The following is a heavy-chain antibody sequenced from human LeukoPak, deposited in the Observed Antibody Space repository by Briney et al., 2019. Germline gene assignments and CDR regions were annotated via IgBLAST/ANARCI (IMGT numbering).Heavy chain of an antibody. J-gene: IGHJ4*02. V-gene: IGHV4-31*03. CDR1: GGSISSGGYY. CDR3: ARLCWGNQLAGFDS. CDR2: IYYSGST. Sequence: SETLSLTCTVSGGSISSGGYYWSWIRQHPGKGLEWIGYIYYSGSTYYNPSLKSRVTISVDTSKNQFSLKLSSVTAADTAVYYCARLCWGNQLAGFDSWGQGTLVTVSS. D-gene: IGHD3-10*02.